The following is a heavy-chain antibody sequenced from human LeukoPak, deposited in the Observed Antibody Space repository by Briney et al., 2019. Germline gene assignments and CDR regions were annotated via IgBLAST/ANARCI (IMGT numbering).Heavy chain of an antibody. V-gene: IGHV3-23*01. D-gene: IGHD3-22*01. CDR1: GFILSSQG. CDR3: AKDPYDSSGYQRHNYFDS. CDR2: ISGSGGST. J-gene: IGHJ4*02. Sequence: PGGSLILCCAASGFILSSQGTKSVRQAPGRGLEWVSAISGSGGSTYYADSVEGRFTTSRDQSKNTLYLQMDSLRAAGMSVSECAKDPYDSSGYQRHNYFDSTGEGNLVSVSS.